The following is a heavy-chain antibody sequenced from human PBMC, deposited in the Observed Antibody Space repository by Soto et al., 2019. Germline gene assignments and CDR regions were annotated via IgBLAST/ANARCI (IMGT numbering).Heavy chain of an antibody. Sequence: KTSETLSLTCAVSGGSSDNSTYYWGWIRQPPGKGLEWIGSVYYSGSSYYSPSLKSRVTMSVDSSKNHFSLILDSVTAADTAVYYCVSINAGGWYYFDYWGQGILVTVSS. V-gene: IGHV4-39*02. CDR1: GGSSDNSTYY. J-gene: IGHJ4*02. CDR3: VSINAGGWYYFDY. CDR2: VYYSGSS. D-gene: IGHD6-19*01.